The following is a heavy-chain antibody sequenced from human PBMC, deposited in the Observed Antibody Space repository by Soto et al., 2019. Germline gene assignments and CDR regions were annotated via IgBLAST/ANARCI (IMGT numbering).Heavy chain of an antibody. V-gene: IGHV3-23*01. CDR1: GFTFSTYD. J-gene: IGHJ4*02. Sequence: EVQLLESGGDLVQTGGSLRLSCAASGFTFSTYDMRWVRQAPGKGLEGVSAISGSGGSTYYADSVKGRFTISRDNSKNTRYLEMNSLRADDTAINYCAKEKYSSGFFDYWGQGTLVTFSS. CDR2: ISGSGGST. D-gene: IGHD6-19*01. CDR3: AKEKYSSGFFDY.